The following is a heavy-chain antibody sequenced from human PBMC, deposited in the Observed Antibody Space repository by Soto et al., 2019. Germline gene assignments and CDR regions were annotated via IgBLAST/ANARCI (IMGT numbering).Heavy chain of an antibody. V-gene: IGHV3-48*02. Sequence: GGSLRLSCAASGFTFSSYSMNWVRQAPGKGLEWVSYISSSSSTIYYADSVKGRFTISRDNAKNSLYLQMNSLRDEDTAVYYCARDQLGDIVVVPAYYYYYGMDVWGQGTTVTVSS. CDR2: ISSSSSTI. D-gene: IGHD2-2*01. J-gene: IGHJ6*02. CDR1: GFTFSSYS. CDR3: ARDQLGDIVVVPAYYYYYGMDV.